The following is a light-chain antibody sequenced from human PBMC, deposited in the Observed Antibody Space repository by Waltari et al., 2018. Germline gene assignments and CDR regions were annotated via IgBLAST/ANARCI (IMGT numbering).Light chain of an antibody. J-gene: IGKJ4*01. CDR3: QQYATSALT. Sequence: EIVLTQSPGPLSLSPRERATLSCTASQSVSSSYLAWYQQKPGQGPRLLIYGASSRATGIPDRFTGSGSGTDFALTISRPEPEDFAVYYCQQYATSALTFGGGTKVEI. V-gene: IGKV3-20*01. CDR1: QSVSSSY. CDR2: GAS.